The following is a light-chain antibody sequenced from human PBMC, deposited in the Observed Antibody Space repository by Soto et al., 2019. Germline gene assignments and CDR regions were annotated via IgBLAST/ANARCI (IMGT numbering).Light chain of an antibody. J-gene: IGKJ5*01. Sequence: DIVMTQSPLSLSVTPGEPASISCRSSQSLLHSNGYNYLDWYLQKPGQSPQLLIYFVSNRASGVPDRFSGSGSGTDFTLKISRVEPEDVGVYYCMQGTHWPITFGQGTRLEIK. V-gene: IGKV2-28*01. CDR3: MQGTHWPIT. CDR2: FVS. CDR1: QSLLHSNGYNY.